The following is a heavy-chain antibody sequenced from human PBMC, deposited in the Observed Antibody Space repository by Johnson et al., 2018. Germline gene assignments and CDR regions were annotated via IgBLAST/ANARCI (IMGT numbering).Heavy chain of an antibody. D-gene: IGHD2-21*02. J-gene: IGHJ1*01. CDR3: ARGAAPYCGGDCCFQY. Sequence: VQLVQSGGGAVRPGGSLRLSCAASGFNFDDYGMSWVRQTPGKGLEWVSTVRWHGASTGYADSVKGRFPISRDNAKNSLHLQMDSLRAGDTAVDYCARGAAPYCGGDCCFQYWGQGTLVTVSS. CDR2: VRWHGAST. V-gene: IGHV3-20*04. CDR1: GFNFDDYG.